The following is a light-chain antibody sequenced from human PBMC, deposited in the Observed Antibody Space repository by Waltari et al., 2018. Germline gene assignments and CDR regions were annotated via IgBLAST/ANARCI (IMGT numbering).Light chain of an antibody. CDR2: WAS. CDR1: RSFFYRPNNKNY. J-gene: IGKJ4*01. CDR3: QQYYGSPFT. Sequence: DIVMTQSPDSMAVSLGERATINCKSSRSFFYRPNNKNYLSWYQQKPGQPPKLLIYWASTRESGVPDRFSGSGSGTDFTLTIDSLQAEDVALYYCQQYYGSPFTFGGGTKVEIK. V-gene: IGKV4-1*01.